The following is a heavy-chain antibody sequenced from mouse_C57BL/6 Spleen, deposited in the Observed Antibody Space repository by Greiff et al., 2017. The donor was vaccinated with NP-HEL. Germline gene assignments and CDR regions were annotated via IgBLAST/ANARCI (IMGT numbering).Heavy chain of an antibody. D-gene: IGHD2-2*01. Sequence: LQPPVPSLLLPLSSVPLSCPSSFYTFPRYSMPFLPQSPGQGLEWIGEIDPSDSYTNYNQKFKGKSTLTVDKSSSTAYMQLRSLPSEEAEVYYCARGGVTKYYYDMDYWGQGASVTVST. CDR3: ARGGVTKYYYDMDY. V-gene: IGHV1-69*01. J-gene: IGHJ4*01. CDR2: IDPSDSYT. CDR1: FYTFPRYS.